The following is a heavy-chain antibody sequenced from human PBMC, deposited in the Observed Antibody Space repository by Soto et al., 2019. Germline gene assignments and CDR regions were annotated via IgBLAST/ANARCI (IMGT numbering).Heavy chain of an antibody. Sequence: ASVKVSCKASRGTFSSYAISWVRQAPGQGLEWMGGIIPIFGTANYAQKFQGRVAITADESTSTAYMELSSLRSEDTAVYYCARENRLREYCSGGSCAYYYYGMDVWGQGTTVTVSS. V-gene: IGHV1-69*13. CDR2: IIPIFGTA. CDR3: ARENRLREYCSGGSCAYYYYGMDV. D-gene: IGHD2-15*01. J-gene: IGHJ6*02. CDR1: RGTFSSYA.